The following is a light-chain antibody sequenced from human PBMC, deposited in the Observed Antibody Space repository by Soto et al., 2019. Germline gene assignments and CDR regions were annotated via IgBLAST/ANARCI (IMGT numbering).Light chain of an antibody. CDR2: GAS. J-gene: IGKJ3*01. V-gene: IGKV3-20*01. CDR3: QQYGSSLFT. Sequence: EIVLTQSPGTLSLSPGERATLSCRASQSVSSSYLAWYQQKPGQAPRLLIYGASSRATGIPDRFSGSGSGTDFTLTINRLEPEDFAVYYCQQYGSSLFTFGPGTKVYI. CDR1: QSVSSSY.